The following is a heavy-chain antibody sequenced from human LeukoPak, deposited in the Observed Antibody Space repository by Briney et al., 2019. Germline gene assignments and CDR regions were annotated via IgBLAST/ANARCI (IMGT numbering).Heavy chain of an antibody. D-gene: IGHD6-19*01. Sequence: SETLSLTCTVSGGSISSGSYYWGWIRQPAGKGLEWIGRIYTSGSTNYNPSLKSRVTISVDTSKNQFSLKLSSVTAADTAVYYCARDITAVAGYYYYYMDVWGKGTTVTVSS. J-gene: IGHJ6*03. V-gene: IGHV4-61*02. CDR3: ARDITAVAGYYYYYMDV. CDR1: GGSISSGSYY. CDR2: IYTSGST.